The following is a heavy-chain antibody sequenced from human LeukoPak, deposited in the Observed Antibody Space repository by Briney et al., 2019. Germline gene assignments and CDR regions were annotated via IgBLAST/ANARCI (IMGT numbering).Heavy chain of an antibody. D-gene: IGHD5/OR15-5a*01. V-gene: IGHV3-7*01. CDR1: GFTFRGSW. CDR2: IDPDGNAK. CDR3: ARDPVYGAFDY. Sequence: GGSLRLSCAASGFTFRGSWMTWVRQAPGGGVERVAKIDPDGNAKNYLDSVKGRFTISRDNARNSLYLQLNSLRAEDTSVYYCARDPVYGAFDYWGQGTLVTVSS. J-gene: IGHJ4*02.